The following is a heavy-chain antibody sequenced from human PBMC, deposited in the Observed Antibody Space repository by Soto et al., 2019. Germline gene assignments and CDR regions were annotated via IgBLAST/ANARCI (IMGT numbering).Heavy chain of an antibody. Sequence: QVQLVQSGAEVKKPGSSVXXSXXXXXXXXXSXXXXXXXXAXXXXXEWMGGIIPIFGTANYAQKFQGRVTITADESTSTAYMELSSLRSEDTAVYYCARDEDELRERRFDPWGQGTLVTVSS. CDR2: IIPIFGTA. CDR1: XXXXXSXX. CDR3: ARDEDELRERRFDP. J-gene: IGHJ5*02. D-gene: IGHD1-7*01. V-gene: IGHV1-69*01.